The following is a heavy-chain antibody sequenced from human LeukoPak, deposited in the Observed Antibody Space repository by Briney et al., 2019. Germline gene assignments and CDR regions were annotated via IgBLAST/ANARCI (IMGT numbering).Heavy chain of an antibody. Sequence: GGSLRLSCAASGFTFSSYWMSWVRQAPGKGLESVANIKQDGSEKYYVDSVKGRFTISRDNAKNSLYLQMNSLRAEDTAVYYCARTYYDFWSLYSSYFDYWGQGTLVTVSS. D-gene: IGHD3-3*01. CDR2: IKQDGSEK. CDR3: ARTYYDFWSLYSSYFDY. CDR1: GFTFSSYW. V-gene: IGHV3-7*01. J-gene: IGHJ4*02.